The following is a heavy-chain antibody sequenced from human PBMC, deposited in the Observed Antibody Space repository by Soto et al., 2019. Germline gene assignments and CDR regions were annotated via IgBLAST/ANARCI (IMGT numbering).Heavy chain of an antibody. D-gene: IGHD2-15*01. V-gene: IGHV3-33*01. Sequence: GGSLRLSCAASGFTFSSYGMHWVRQAPGRGLEWVAVIWYDGSNKYYADSVKGRFTISRDNSKNTLYLQMNSLRAEDTAVYYCARDKVVADYYYGMDVWGQGTTVTVSS. CDR2: IWYDGSNK. J-gene: IGHJ6*02. CDR1: GFTFSSYG. CDR3: ARDKVVADYYYGMDV.